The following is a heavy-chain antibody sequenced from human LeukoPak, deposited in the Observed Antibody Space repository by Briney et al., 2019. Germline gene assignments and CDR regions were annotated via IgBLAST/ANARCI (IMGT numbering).Heavy chain of an antibody. CDR3: ARVRARTNGGWFDP. CDR2: IYYSGST. V-gene: IGHV4-59*08. J-gene: IGHJ5*02. CDR1: GGSISSYY. D-gene: IGHD3-10*01. Sequence: SETLSLTCTVSGGSISSYYWSWIRRPPGKGLEWIGYIYYSGSTNYNPSLKSRVTISVDTSKNQFSLKLSSVTAADTAVYYCARVRARTNGGWFDPWGQGTLVTVSS.